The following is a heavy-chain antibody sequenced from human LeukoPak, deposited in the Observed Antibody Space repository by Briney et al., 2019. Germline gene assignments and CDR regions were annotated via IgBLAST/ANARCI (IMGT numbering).Heavy chain of an antibody. Sequence: GASVKVSCKASGYTFTSYDINWVRQATGQGLEWMGWMNPNSGNTGYAQKFQGRVTITADESTSTAYMELSSLRSEDTAVYYCAMTGTPRGAGFDYWGQGTPVTVSS. CDR3: AMTGTPRGAGFDY. CDR1: GYTFTSYD. V-gene: IGHV1-8*01. J-gene: IGHJ4*02. CDR2: MNPNSGNT. D-gene: IGHD3-9*01.